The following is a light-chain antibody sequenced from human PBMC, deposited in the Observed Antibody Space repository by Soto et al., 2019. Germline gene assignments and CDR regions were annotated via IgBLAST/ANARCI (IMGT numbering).Light chain of an antibody. Sequence: QSALTQPASVSGSPGQSITISCTGTSSDVGGYNYVSWYQQHPGKAPKLMIFEVTNRPSGISNRFSGSRSGNTASLTISDLQAEDEAEYYCNTHTGRNPFVFGTGTKLTVL. CDR3: NTHTGRNPFV. CDR1: SSDVGGYNY. J-gene: IGLJ1*01. CDR2: EVT. V-gene: IGLV2-14*03.